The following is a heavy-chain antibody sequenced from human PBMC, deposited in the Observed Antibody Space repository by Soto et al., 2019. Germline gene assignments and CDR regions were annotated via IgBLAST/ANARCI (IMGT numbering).Heavy chain of an antibody. CDR1: RYIFTAYF. V-gene: IGHV1-2*02. CDR2: INPNTGAT. J-gene: IGHJ5*02. D-gene: IGHD1-1*01. Sequence: QVQLVQSGAEVKKPGASVKVSCKAPRYIFTAYFMHWVRQDPGQGLEWMGGINPNTGATHYGLSFQGRVTMTRDTSISTAYMELSSLRSDDTAVYYCASHDPGARFDPWGQGTLVIVSS. CDR3: ASHDPGARFDP.